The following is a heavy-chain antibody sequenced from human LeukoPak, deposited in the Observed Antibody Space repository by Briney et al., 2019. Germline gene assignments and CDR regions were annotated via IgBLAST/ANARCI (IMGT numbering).Heavy chain of an antibody. V-gene: IGHV3-23*01. CDR3: AAPVVSGAFDI. CDR1: GFTFSSYA. CDR2: ISGSGGST. Sequence: GGSLRLSCAASGFTFSSYAMSWVRQAPGKGLERVSAISGSGGSTYYADSVKGRFTISRDNSKNTLYLQMNSLRVEDTAVYYCAAPVVSGAFDIWGQGTMVTVSS. J-gene: IGHJ3*02. D-gene: IGHD4-23*01.